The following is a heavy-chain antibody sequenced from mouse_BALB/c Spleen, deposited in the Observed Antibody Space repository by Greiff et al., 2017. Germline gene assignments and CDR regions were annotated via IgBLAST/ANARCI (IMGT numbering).Heavy chain of an antibody. J-gene: IGHJ4*01. Sequence: EVQRVESGPGLVKPSQSLSLTCTVTGYSITSDYAWNWIRQFPGNKLEWMGYISYSGSTSYNPSLKSRISITRDTSKNQFFLQLNSVTTEDTATYYCARSYYGYVDYAMDYWGQGTSVTVSS. V-gene: IGHV3-2*02. CDR2: ISYSGST. CDR1: GYSITSDYA. D-gene: IGHD1-2*01. CDR3: ARSYYGYVDYAMDY.